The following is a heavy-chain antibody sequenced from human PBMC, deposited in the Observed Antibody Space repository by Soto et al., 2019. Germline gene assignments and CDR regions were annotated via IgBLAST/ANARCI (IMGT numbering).Heavy chain of an antibody. CDR1: GDSYSISTYS. D-gene: IGHD6-19*01. CDR3: AGMPYTSGLRFDS. J-gene: IGHJ5*01. V-gene: IGHV4-30-2*01. CDR2: IYQSGVT. Sequence: PSETLSLTCNMSGDSYSISTYSWSWIRQPPGKALQWIGFIYQSGVTSYNPSLASRVSISLDRSNNQCSLKLKSVTAADTAVYFCAGMPYTSGLRFDSWGPGILVTVSS.